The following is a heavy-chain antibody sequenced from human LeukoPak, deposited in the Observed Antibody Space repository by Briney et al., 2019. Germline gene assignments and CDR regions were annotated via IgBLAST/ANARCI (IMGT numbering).Heavy chain of an antibody. J-gene: IGHJ5*02. CDR2: IWYDGSNK. CDR1: GFTFSSYG. V-gene: IGHV3-33*01. D-gene: IGHD1-7*01. CDR3: ARDRIYGTNYFDP. Sequence: PGRSLRLSCAASGFTFSSYGMHWVRQAPGKGLEWVAVIWYDGSNKYYADSVKGRFTISRDNSKNTLYLQMNSLTSDDTAVYYCARDRIYGTNYFDPWGQGTLVTVSS.